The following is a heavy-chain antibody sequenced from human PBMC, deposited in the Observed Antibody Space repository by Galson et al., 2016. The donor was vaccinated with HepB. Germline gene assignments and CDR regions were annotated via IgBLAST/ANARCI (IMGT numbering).Heavy chain of an antibody. J-gene: IGHJ4*02. Sequence: SLRLSCAASGFTFSSFAMSWVRQAPGKGLEWVSVIGGSGGSTYYADSVRGRFTISRDNSKSTLYLEMNRLRADDTAIYYFATLNMIIVVNPHFDSWGQGTLVTVSS. CDR2: IGGSGGST. D-gene: IGHD3-22*01. CDR1: GFTFSSFA. V-gene: IGHV3-23*01. CDR3: ATLNMIIVVNPHFDS.